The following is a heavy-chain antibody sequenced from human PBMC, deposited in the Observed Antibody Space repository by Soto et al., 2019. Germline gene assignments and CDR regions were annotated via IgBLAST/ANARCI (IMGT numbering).Heavy chain of an antibody. CDR1: GGYIRSGDYY. D-gene: IGHD6-6*01. J-gene: IGHJ4*02. CDR2: IYYSGST. V-gene: IGHV4-30-4*01. Sequence: PSETLSLTCTVSGGYIRSGDYYWSWIRQPPGKGLEWIGYIYYSGSTYYNPSLKSRVTISVDTSKNQFSLKLSSVTAADTAVYYCARDSEYSSHPPDYWGQGTLVTVSS. CDR3: ARDSEYSSHPPDY.